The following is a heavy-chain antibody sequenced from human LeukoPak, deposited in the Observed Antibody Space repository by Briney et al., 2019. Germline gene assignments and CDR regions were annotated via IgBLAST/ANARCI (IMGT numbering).Heavy chain of an antibody. CDR2: ISGHNGNT. CDR1: GYTFTSHG. Sequence: ASVKVSCKASGYTFTSHGINWVRQAPGQGLEWMGWISGHNGNTDYAQKFQGRVTMTTDRSTNTVYLELRSLRSDDTAVYYCARDRPTMITFGGVIIAAYWGQGTLVSVSS. CDR3: ARDRPTMITFGGVIIAAY. V-gene: IGHV1-18*01. D-gene: IGHD3-16*02. J-gene: IGHJ4*02.